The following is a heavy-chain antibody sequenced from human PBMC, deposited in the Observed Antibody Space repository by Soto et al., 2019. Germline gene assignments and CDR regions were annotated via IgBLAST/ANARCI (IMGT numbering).Heavy chain of an antibody. CDR3: AGDARNADYDY. CDR2: IHGTRSII. V-gene: IGHV3-48*02. D-gene: IGHD3-16*01. Sequence: EVQLVESGGGLVQPGGSLRLSCAVSGFTFSTHAMNWVRQAPGKGLEWVAYIHGTRSIIYYADSVKGRFTISRDNAKNPLFLQMDSLRDEDTAVYYCAGDARNADYDYWGQGTLVTVSS. CDR1: GFTFSTHA. J-gene: IGHJ4*02.